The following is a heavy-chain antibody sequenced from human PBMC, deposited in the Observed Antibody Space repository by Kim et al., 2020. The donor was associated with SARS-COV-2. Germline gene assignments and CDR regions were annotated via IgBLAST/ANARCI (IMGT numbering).Heavy chain of an antibody. D-gene: IGHD2-2*01. V-gene: IGHV4-39*01. CDR2: IYYSGST. CDR1: GGSISSSSYY. Sequence: SETLSLTCTVSGGSISSSSYYWGWIRQPPGKGLEWIGSIYYSGSTYYNPSLKSRVTISVDTSKNQFSLKLSSVTAADTAVYYCARLLGYCSSTSCYYAFDIWGQGTMVTVSS. J-gene: IGHJ3*02. CDR3: ARLLGYCSSTSCYYAFDI.